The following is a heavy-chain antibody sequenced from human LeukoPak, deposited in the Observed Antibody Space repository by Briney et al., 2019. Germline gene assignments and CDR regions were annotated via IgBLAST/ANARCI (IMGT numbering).Heavy chain of an antibody. CDR2: IYPGDSDT. D-gene: IGHD2-2*01. CDR3: ARQGCSSTSCHRAYYYYGMDV. J-gene: IGHJ6*02. Sequence: GESLKISCKGSGYSFTSYWIGWVRQMPGKGLEWMGIIYPGDSDTRYSPSFQGQVTISADKSISTAYLQWSSLKASDTAMYYCARQGCSSTSCHRAYYYYGMDVWAQGTTVTV. CDR1: GYSFTSYW. V-gene: IGHV5-51*01.